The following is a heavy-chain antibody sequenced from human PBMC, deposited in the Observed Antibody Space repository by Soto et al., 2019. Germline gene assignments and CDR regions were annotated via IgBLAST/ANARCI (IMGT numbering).Heavy chain of an antibody. CDR1: GYSFISYW. CDR3: ARHYSSSSAAEY. V-gene: IGHV5-10-1*01. J-gene: IGHJ4*02. D-gene: IGHD6-6*01. Sequence: GESLKISCSGSGYSFISYWISWVRQMPGQGLERMGKIDPTNSNTDYSPSFQGHVTISADKSITTAYLQWSSLKASDTAVYYCARHYSSSSAAEYWGQGTLVTVSS. CDR2: IDPTNSNT.